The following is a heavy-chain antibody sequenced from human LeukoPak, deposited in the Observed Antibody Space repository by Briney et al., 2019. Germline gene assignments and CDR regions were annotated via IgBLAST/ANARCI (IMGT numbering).Heavy chain of an antibody. CDR3: ARGDLTTVTFMGIYYYYGMDV. CDR2: INHSGST. J-gene: IGHJ6*02. CDR1: GGSFSGYY. Sequence: SETLSLTCAVYGGSFSGYYWSWIRQPPGKGLEWIGEINHSGSTNYNPSLKSRVTISVDTSKNRFSLKLSSVTAADTAVYYCARGDLTTVTFMGIYYYYGMDVWGQGTTVTVSS. V-gene: IGHV4-34*01. D-gene: IGHD4-17*01.